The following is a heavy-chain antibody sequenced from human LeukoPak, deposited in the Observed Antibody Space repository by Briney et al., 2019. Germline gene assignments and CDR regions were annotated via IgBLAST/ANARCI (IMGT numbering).Heavy chain of an antibody. CDR1: GGSISSGGYS. J-gene: IGHJ4*02. V-gene: IGHV4-30-2*01. D-gene: IGHD6-13*01. CDR3: ASTIAAAGDDYCFDY. CDR2: ICHSGST. Sequence: SQPLSLTCAVSGGSISSGGYSWTWIRQPPGKGLGWIGYICHSGSTYYNPSLKSRVPISVDRSKIQFSLKLSSVTAADTAVYYCASTIAAAGDDYCFDYWGQGTLVTVSA.